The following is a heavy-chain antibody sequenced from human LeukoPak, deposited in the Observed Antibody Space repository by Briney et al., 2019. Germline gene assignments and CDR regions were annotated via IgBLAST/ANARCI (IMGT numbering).Heavy chain of an antibody. CDR3: AIASGGSYGMDV. Sequence: VSCXXXGYXXTXYYMHWVRQAPGXGLEWMGIINPSGGSTSYVQKFQGRVTMTRDTSTSTVYMELSSLRSEDTAVYYCAIASGGSYGMDVWGRGTTVTVSS. CDR2: INPSGGST. J-gene: IGHJ6*02. CDR1: GYXXTXYY. D-gene: IGHD2-15*01. V-gene: IGHV1-46*01.